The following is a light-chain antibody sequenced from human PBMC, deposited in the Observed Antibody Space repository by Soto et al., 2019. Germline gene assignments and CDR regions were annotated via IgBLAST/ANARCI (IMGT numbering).Light chain of an antibody. Sequence: QLVLTQPPSVSGSPGQRVTISCTGSSSNIGAGYDVHWYQQLPGTAPKLLIYGDINRPSGVPDRFSGSKSGSSASLAITGLQDEDEADYYCQSYDSSLTGYVFGGGTKLTVL. CDR3: QSYDSSLTGYV. CDR1: SSNIGAGYD. CDR2: GDI. V-gene: IGLV1-40*01. J-gene: IGLJ3*02.